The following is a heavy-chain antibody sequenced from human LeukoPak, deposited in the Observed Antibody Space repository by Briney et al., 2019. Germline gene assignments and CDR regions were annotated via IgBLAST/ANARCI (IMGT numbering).Heavy chain of an antibody. J-gene: IGHJ4*02. CDR3: AKDGALSGSSSHFDY. V-gene: IGHV3-30*02. D-gene: IGHD1-26*01. CDR1: GFIFSSYD. CDR2: IRYDGSTK. Sequence: PGGSLRLSCAASGFIFSSYDMHWVRQAPGKGLEWVAFIRYDGSTKYYADSVKGRFTTSRDNSKNTLYLQMNSLRAEDSAVYYCAKDGALSGSSSHFDYWGQGTLVTVSS.